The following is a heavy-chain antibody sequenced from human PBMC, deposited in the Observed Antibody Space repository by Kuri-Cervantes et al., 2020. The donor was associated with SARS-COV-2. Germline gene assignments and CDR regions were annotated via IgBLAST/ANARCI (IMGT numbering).Heavy chain of an antibody. Sequence: GGSLRLSCKGSGYSFTSYWIGWVRQMPGKGLEWMGIIYPGDSDTRYSPSFQGQVTISADKSISTAYLQWSSLKASDTATYYCARLGDRGYIRDYYYMDVWGKGTTVTVSS. J-gene: IGHJ6*03. D-gene: IGHD5-12*01. CDR1: GYSFTSYW. V-gene: IGHV5-51*01. CDR3: ARLGDRGYIRDYYYMDV. CDR2: IYPGDSDT.